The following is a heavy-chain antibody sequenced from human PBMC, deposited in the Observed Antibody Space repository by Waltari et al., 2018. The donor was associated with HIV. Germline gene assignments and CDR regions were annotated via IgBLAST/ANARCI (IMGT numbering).Heavy chain of an antibody. V-gene: IGHV1-46*01. CDR2: INPSGGST. CDR3: ARGVPVDTAMGKYYYYALDV. J-gene: IGHJ6*02. Sequence: SCQASGYTFSSYYMHWVRQAPGQGLEWMGIINPSGGSTSYAQKFQGRATMTRVTSTSTVYMELSSLRSDDTAVYYCARGVPVDTAMGKYYYYALDVWGQGTTVTVSS. D-gene: IGHD5-18*01. CDR1: GYTFSSYY.